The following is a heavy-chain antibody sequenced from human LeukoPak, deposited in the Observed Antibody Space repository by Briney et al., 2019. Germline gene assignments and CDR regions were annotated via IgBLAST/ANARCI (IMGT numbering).Heavy chain of an antibody. CDR2: ISAYNGNT. CDR3: ARNEKRIAVAGTLGY. Sequence: ASVKVSCKASGYTFTSYGISWVRQAPGQGLEWMGWISAYNGNTNYAQKLQGRVTMTTDTSTSTVYMELSRLRSDDTAVYYCARNEKRIAVAGTLGYWGQGTLVTVSS. D-gene: IGHD6-19*01. J-gene: IGHJ4*02. CDR1: GYTFTSYG. V-gene: IGHV1-18*01.